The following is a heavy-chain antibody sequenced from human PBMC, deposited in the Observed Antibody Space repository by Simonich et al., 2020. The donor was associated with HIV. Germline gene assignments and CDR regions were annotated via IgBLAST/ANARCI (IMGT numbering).Heavy chain of an antibody. J-gene: IGHJ4*02. V-gene: IGHV4-34*01. CDR1: GESLSGYY. CDR2: INHSRST. D-gene: IGHD2-21*02. Sequence: QVQLQQWGAGLLKPSETLSLICAVYGESLSGYYWSWIRQPPGKGLEWIGEINHSRSTNYNPSLKSRVTISVDTSKNQFSLKLSSVTAADTAVYYCASCGGDCYHFDYWGQGTLVTVSS. CDR3: ASCGGDCYHFDY.